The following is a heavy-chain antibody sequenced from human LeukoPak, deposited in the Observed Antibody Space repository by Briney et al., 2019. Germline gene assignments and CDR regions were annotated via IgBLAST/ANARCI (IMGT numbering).Heavy chain of an antibody. CDR1: GYTFIGYY. J-gene: IGHJ4*02. V-gene: IGHV1-2*02. Sequence: ASVKVSCKASGYTFIGYYMHWVRQAPGQGLEWVGWINPKSGGTKYAQKFQGRVTMTRDTSISTAYMELSRLRSDDTAVYYCARGLGGWDPYFDYWGQGTLVTVSS. D-gene: IGHD6-19*01. CDR3: ARGLGGWDPYFDY. CDR2: INPKSGGT.